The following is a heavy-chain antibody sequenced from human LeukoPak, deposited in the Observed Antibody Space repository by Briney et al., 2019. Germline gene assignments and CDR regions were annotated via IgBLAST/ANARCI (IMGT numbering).Heavy chain of an antibody. CDR2: IDGSGSST. CDR3: AKIQYGSPYYYGMDV. CDR1: GFTFNNYA. J-gene: IGHJ6*02. Sequence: GGSLRLSCAVSGFTFNNYAMSWVRQAPAKGLEWVSAIDGSGSSTYYADSVQGRFIISRDNSKNTLYLQMNSLRAEDTAVYYCAKIQYGSPYYYGMDVWGQGTTVTVSS. V-gene: IGHV3-23*01. D-gene: IGHD4-17*01.